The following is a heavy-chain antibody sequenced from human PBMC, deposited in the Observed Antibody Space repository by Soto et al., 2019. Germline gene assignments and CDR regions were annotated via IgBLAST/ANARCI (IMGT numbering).Heavy chain of an antibody. J-gene: IGHJ3*02. CDR1: GYSFTSYW. Sequence: GESLKISCKGSGYSFTSYWIGWVRQMPGKGLEWMGIIYPGDSDTRYSPSFQGQVTISADKSISTAYLQWSSLKASDTAMYYCARYGPVSSITMVRGVGKAFDIWGKGTMVT. CDR3: ARYGPVSSITMVRGVGKAFDI. V-gene: IGHV5-51*01. D-gene: IGHD3-10*01. CDR2: IYPGDSDT.